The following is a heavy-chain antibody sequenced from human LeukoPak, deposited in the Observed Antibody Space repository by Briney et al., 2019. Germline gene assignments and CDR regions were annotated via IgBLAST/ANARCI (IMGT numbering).Heavy chain of an antibody. Sequence: ASVKVSCKASGYTFTCYYIHWVRQAPGQGLEWVGWISPNSGGTNYAQKFQGRVTMTRDTSITTAYMGLTRLTSDDTAVYYCARGDIVGASWIDHWGQGVPVTVSS. V-gene: IGHV1-2*02. CDR2: ISPNSGGT. CDR1: GYTFTCYY. D-gene: IGHD1-26*01. J-gene: IGHJ4*02. CDR3: ARGDIVGASWIDH.